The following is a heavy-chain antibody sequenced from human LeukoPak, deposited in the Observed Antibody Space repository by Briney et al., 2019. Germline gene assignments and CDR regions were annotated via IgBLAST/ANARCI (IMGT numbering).Heavy chain of an antibody. CDR1: GFTFSSYW. V-gene: IGHV3-7*01. CDR3: ARVSYCSGGSCYDFDY. CDR2: IKHDGSEK. D-gene: IGHD2-15*01. Sequence: GGSLRLSCAASGFTFSSYWMSWVRQAPGKGLEWVANIKHDGSEKYYVDSVKGRFTISRDNAKNSLYLQMNSLRAEDTAVYYCARVSYCSGGSCYDFDYWGQGTLVTVSS. J-gene: IGHJ4*02.